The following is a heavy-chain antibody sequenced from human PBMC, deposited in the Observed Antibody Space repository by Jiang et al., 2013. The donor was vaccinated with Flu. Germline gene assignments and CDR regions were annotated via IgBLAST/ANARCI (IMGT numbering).Heavy chain of an antibody. D-gene: IGHD2-15*01. CDR3: ASRVARAPRGSAFDI. J-gene: IGHJ3*02. CDR2: IYYSGST. V-gene: IGHV4-39*01. Sequence: GKGLEWIGSIYYSGSTYYNPSLKSRVTISVDTSKNQFSLKLSSVTAADTAVYYCASRVARAPRGSAFDIWGQGTMVTVSS.